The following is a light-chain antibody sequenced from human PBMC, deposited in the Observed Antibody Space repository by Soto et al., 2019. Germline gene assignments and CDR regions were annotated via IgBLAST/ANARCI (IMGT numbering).Light chain of an antibody. V-gene: IGLV1-40*01. CDR3: QSYDTSLSGFYV. CDR2: DNN. Sequence: QSVLTQPPSVSRAPGQRGSISCTGSSSNIGAGYNVHWYQQLPGTAPKLLIYDNNNRPSGVPDRFSGSKSGTSASLAITGLQAEDEADYYCQSYDTSLSGFYVFGTGTKVTVL. CDR1: SSNIGAGYN. J-gene: IGLJ1*01.